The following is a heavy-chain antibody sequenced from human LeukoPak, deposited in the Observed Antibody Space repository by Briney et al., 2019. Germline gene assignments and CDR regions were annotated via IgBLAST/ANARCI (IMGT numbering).Heavy chain of an antibody. V-gene: IGHV3-21*01. D-gene: IGHD2-15*01. Sequence: GGSLRLSCAASGFKIQDYDMTWVRQAPGKGLEWVSSISSSSSYIYYADSVKGRFTISRDNAKNSLYLQMNSLRAEDTAVYYCARDYCSGGSCYSIGYYYYGMDVWGQGTTVTVSS. CDR2: ISSSSSYI. J-gene: IGHJ6*02. CDR1: GFKIQDYD. CDR3: ARDYCSGGSCYSIGYYYYGMDV.